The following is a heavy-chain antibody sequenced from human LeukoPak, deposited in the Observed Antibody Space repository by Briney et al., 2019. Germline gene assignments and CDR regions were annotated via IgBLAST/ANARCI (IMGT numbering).Heavy chain of an antibody. CDR2: ISGSGGST. V-gene: IGHV3-23*01. CDR1: GFTFSSYA. J-gene: IGHJ4*02. Sequence: GGSLRLSCAASGFTFSSYAMSWVRQAPGKGLEWVSAISGSGGSTYYADSAKGRFTISRDNSKNTLYLQMNSLRAEDTAVYYCAKVVSVFTAVLRYFDYWGQGTLVTVSS. CDR3: AKVVSVFTAVLRYFDY. D-gene: IGHD2-15*01.